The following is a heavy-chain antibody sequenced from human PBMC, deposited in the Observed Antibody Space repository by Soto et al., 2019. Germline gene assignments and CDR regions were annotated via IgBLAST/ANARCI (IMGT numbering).Heavy chain of an antibody. CDR2: IWYDGSNK. J-gene: IGHJ6*02. D-gene: IGHD6-19*01. Sequence: GGSLRLSCAASGFTFSSYGMHWVRQAPGKGLEWVAVIWYDGSNKYYADSVKGRFTISRDNSKNTLYLQMNSLRAEDTAVYYCAKHSSGLYFGMDVWGQGTTVTVSS. CDR3: AKHSSGLYFGMDV. V-gene: IGHV3-33*06. CDR1: GFTFSSYG.